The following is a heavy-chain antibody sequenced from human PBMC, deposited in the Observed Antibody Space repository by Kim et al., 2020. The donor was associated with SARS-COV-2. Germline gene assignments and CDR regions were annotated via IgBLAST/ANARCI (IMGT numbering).Heavy chain of an antibody. V-gene: IGHV1-3*01. J-gene: IGHJ4*02. CDR3: ARWDSGSYFRLYY. Sequence: ASVKVSCKASGYTFTTFGIHWVRQAPGQRLEWMGWINADNGNTEYSEKFQGRLTITRDTSASTTYMELISLRSEDTAVYYCARWDSGSYFRLYYWGQGTLVTVSS. CDR1: GYTFTTFG. D-gene: IGHD1-26*01. CDR2: INADNGNT.